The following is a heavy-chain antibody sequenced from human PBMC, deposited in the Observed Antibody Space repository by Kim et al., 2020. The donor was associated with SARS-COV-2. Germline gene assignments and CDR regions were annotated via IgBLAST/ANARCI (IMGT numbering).Heavy chain of an antibody. V-gene: IGHV4-4*07. D-gene: IGHD3-3*01. CDR1: GGSISSYY. J-gene: IGHJ6*03. Sequence: SETLSLTCTVSGGSISSYYWSWIRQPAGKGLEWIGRIYTSGSTNYNPSLKSRVTMSVDTSKNQFSLKLSSVTAADTAVYYCARLGFWSGYYPGAQGGDYYYYYMDVWGKGTTVTVSS. CDR2: IYTSGST. CDR3: ARLGFWSGYYPGAQGGDYYYYYMDV.